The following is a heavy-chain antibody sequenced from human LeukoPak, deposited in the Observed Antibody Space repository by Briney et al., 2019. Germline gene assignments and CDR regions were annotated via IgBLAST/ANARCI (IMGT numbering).Heavy chain of an antibody. D-gene: IGHD1-14*01. CDR1: RFTFSSYG. CDR2: ISGSGGST. Sequence: GGSLRLSCAASRFTFSSYGMSWVRQAPGKGLEWVSAISGSGGSTYYADSVKGRFTISRDNSKNTLYLQMNSLRAEDTAVYYCAKSFWYDREYYFDYWGQGTLVTVSS. J-gene: IGHJ4*02. V-gene: IGHV3-23*01. CDR3: AKSFWYDREYYFDY.